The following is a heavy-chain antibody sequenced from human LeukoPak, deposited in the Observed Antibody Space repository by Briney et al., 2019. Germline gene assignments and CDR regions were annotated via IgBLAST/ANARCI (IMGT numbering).Heavy chain of an antibody. D-gene: IGHD2-2*01. J-gene: IGHJ4*02. Sequence: GGSLRLSCAASGFTFSSYSMNWVRQAPGKGLEWVSSISSSSSYIYYADSVKGRFTISRENEKNLVYMKMNTLRAEDTAVYYCARGGGCTRTSCYYPDYWGQGTLVTVSS. CDR1: GFTFSSYS. CDR2: ISSSSSYI. V-gene: IGHV3-21*01. CDR3: ARGGGCTRTSCYYPDY.